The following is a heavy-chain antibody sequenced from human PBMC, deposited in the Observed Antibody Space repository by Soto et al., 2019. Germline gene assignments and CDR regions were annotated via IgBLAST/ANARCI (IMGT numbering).Heavy chain of an antibody. J-gene: IGHJ3*02. V-gene: IGHV3-23*01. Sequence: EVQLLESGGGLVQPGGSLRLSCAASGFTFSSYAMSWVRQAPGKGLEWVSAISGSGGSTYYADSVKGRFTISRDNSKNTLYLQMNSLRAEDTAVYYCAKCFHDFWSGYWGADAFDIWGQGTMVTVSS. D-gene: IGHD3-3*01. CDR1: GFTFSSYA. CDR2: ISGSGGST. CDR3: AKCFHDFWSGYWGADAFDI.